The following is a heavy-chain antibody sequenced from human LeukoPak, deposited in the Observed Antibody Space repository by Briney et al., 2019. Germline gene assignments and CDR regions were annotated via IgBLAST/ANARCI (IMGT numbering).Heavy chain of an antibody. CDR2: IYYSGST. CDR3: ARGAGDFWSGHLNFDY. Sequence: TSETLSLPCTVSGGSITSYFWSWIRQPPGKGLEWIGYIYYSGSTNYNPSLKSRVTISVDTSKNQFSLKLSSVTAADTAVYYCARGAGDFWSGHLNFDYWGQGTLVTVSS. D-gene: IGHD3-3*01. V-gene: IGHV4-59*01. CDR1: GGSITSYF. J-gene: IGHJ4*02.